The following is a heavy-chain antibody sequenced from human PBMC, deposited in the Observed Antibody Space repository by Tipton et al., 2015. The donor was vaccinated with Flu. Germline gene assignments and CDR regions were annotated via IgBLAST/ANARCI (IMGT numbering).Heavy chain of an antibody. CDR2: IYYSGYT. CDR1: GGSISSYY. J-gene: IGHJ4*02. D-gene: IGHD6-19*01. V-gene: IGHV4-59*08. Sequence: TLSLTCTVSGGSISSYYWSWIRQPPGKGLEWIGYIYYSGYTNYNPSLKSRVTISIDTSKNQFSLKLSSVTAADTAVYYCARRPSSGRIDYWGQGTLVTVSS. CDR3: ARRPSSGRIDY.